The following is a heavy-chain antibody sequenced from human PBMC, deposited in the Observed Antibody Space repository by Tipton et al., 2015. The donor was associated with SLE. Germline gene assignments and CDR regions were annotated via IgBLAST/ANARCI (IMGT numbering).Heavy chain of an antibody. D-gene: IGHD1-26*01. CDR1: GGSISGYD. Sequence: TLSLTCTVSGGSISGYDWSWIRQPAGKGLEWVGGVYSSGSTIHNPSIKSRITLSLDTSKNQFSLRVNSVTAADTAVYYCARGGGSYYDYWGQGTLVAVSS. CDR3: ARGGGSYYDY. J-gene: IGHJ4*02. CDR2: VYSSGST. V-gene: IGHV4-4*07.